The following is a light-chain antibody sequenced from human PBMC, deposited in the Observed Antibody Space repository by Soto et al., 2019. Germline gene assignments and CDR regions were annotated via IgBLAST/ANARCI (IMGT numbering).Light chain of an antibody. CDR1: SSDVGGYNY. CDR3: RSYTRSSTLSTYV. CDR2: DVS. J-gene: IGLJ1*01. Sequence: QSVLTQPASVSGSPGQSITISCTGTSSDVGGYNYVSWYQHHPGKAPKLMIYDVSNRPSGVSNRFSGSKSGNTASLIISGLQAEDEADYYCRSYTRSSTLSTYVFGTGTKVTVL. V-gene: IGLV2-14*03.